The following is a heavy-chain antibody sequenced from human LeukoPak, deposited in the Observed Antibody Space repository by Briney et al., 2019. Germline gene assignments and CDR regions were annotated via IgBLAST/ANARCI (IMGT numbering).Heavy chain of an antibody. V-gene: IGHV3-23*01. Sequence: QPGGSLRLSCAASGFSFTTYAMNWVRQAPGKGLEWVSSISGSGGTYYADSVKGRFTISRDNSKNTLYLQMNSLRAEDTAVYYCAKEWIKEGGQGTLVTVSS. D-gene: IGHD5-12*01. CDR2: ISGSGGT. CDR3: AKEWIKE. CDR1: GFSFTTYA. J-gene: IGHJ4*02.